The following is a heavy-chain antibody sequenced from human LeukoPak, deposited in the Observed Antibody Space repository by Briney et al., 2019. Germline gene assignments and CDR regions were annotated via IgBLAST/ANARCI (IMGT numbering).Heavy chain of an antibody. CDR1: GYTFTGYY. CDR3: ARDQRVRYSYGMPY. CDR2: INPNSGGT. D-gene: IGHD5-18*01. Sequence: ASVKVSCKASGYTFTGYYMHWVRQAPGQGLEWMGWINPNSGGTNYAQKFQGRVTMTRDTSISTAYMELSRLRSDDTAVYYCARDQRVRYSYGMPYWGQGTLVTVSS. V-gene: IGHV1-2*02. J-gene: IGHJ4*02.